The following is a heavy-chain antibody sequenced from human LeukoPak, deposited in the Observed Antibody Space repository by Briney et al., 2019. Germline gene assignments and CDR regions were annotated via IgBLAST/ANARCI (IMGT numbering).Heavy chain of an antibody. CDR1: GYTFTGYY. CDR3: ARDGLGYYDILTGANWFDP. CDR2: INPNSGGT. J-gene: IGHJ5*02. V-gene: IGHV1-2*02. Sequence: ASVKVSCKASGYTFTGYYMHWVRQAPGQGLEWMGWINPNSGGTNYAQKFQGRVTMTRDTSISTAYMELSRLRSDDTAVYYCARDGLGYYDILTGANWFDPWGQGTLVTVSS. D-gene: IGHD3-9*01.